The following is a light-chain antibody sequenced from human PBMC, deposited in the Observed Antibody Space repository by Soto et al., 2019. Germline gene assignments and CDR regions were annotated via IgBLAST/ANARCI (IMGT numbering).Light chain of an antibody. CDR1: QSVSSN. Sequence: EIVLTQSPGTLSLSPGERATLSSRAIQSVSSNLAWYQQKPGQAPRLLIYGASTRATGIPARFSGSGSGTDFTLTITRLEPEDSAVYFCQQYTGPPTTFGRGTRLEI. J-gene: IGKJ5*01. CDR2: GAS. CDR3: QQYTGPPTT. V-gene: IGKV3-20*01.